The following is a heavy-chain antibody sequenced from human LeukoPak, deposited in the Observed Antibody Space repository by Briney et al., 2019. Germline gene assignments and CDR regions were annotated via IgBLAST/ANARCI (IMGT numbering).Heavy chain of an antibody. J-gene: IGHJ3*01. CDR2: IIPIFGTA. D-gene: IGHD1-14*01. CDR3: ARAAPTSPPAG. CDR1: GYTFTGYY. V-gene: IGHV1-69*13. Sequence: ASVKVSCKASGYTFTGYYIHWVRQAPGQGLEWMGGIIPIFGTANYAQKFQDRVTITADESTSTAYMELSSLRSEDTAVYYCARAAPTSPPAGWGQGTMVTVSS.